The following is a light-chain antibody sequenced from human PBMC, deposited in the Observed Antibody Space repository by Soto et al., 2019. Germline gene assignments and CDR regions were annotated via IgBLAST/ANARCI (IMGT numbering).Light chain of an antibody. CDR2: GAS. CDR3: QQYGSSPRT. V-gene: IGKV3-20*01. CDR1: QSISSNY. J-gene: IGKJ1*01. Sequence: EIVLTQSPGTLSMSPGERATLSCRASQSISSNYLAWYQQKPGQAPRLLIYGASSRATGIPDRFSGSGSGTDFTLTISRLEAEDVAVYYCQQYGSSPRTFGQGTNVEFK.